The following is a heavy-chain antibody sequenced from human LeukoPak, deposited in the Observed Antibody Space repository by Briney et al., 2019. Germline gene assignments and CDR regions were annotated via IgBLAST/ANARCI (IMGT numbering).Heavy chain of an antibody. J-gene: IGHJ5*02. V-gene: IGHV1-69*05. CDR3: ARTLVLLWFGELSGWFDP. CDR1: GGTFSSYA. D-gene: IGHD3-10*01. Sequence: SVKVSCKASGGTFSSYAISWVRQAPGRGLEWMGGIIPIFGTANYAQTFQGRVTITTDESTSTAYMELSSLRSEDTAVYYCARTLVLLWFGELSGWFDPWGQGTLVTVSS. CDR2: IIPIFGTA.